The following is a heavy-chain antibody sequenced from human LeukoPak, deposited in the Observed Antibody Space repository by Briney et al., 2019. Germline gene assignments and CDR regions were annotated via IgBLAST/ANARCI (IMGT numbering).Heavy chain of an antibody. Sequence: PGGSLRLSCAASGFTFSSYAMSWVRQAPGKGLEWVSALSGGSTFYADSVKGRFTVSRDNSKNTLYLQMNSLRAEDTAVYYCAKRYCTTIGCFFFDFWGQGALVTVSS. D-gene: IGHD2-2*01. CDR1: GFTFSSYA. CDR2: LSGGST. J-gene: IGHJ4*02. CDR3: AKRYCTTIGCFFFDF. V-gene: IGHV3-23*01.